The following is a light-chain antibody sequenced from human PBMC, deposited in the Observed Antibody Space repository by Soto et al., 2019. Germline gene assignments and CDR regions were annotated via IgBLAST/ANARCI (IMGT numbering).Light chain of an antibody. CDR1: SSDVGGYKY. CDR2: EVS. J-gene: IGLJ1*01. Sequence: QSVLTHPASVSGSPGQSISISCTGTSSDVGGYKYVSWYQQHPGKAPKLMIYEVSNRPSGVSNRFSGSKSGNTASLTISGRQAEDEADYYCSSYTISSTPSVFGTGTKATVL. V-gene: IGLV2-14*01. CDR3: SSYTISSTPSV.